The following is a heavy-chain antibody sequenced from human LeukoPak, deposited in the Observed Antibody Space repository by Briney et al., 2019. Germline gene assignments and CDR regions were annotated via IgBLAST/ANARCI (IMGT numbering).Heavy chain of an antibody. CDR3: AKDQRYEYYFDY. CDR2: ISGSGGST. V-gene: IGHV3-23*01. J-gene: IGHJ4*02. D-gene: IGHD3-9*01. Sequence: GGSLRLSCAASGFTFSSYSMNWVRQAPGKGLEWVSAISGSGGSTYYADSVKGRFTISRDNSKNTLYLQMNSLRAEDTAVYYCAKDQRYEYYFDYWGQGTLVTVSS. CDR1: GFTFSSYS.